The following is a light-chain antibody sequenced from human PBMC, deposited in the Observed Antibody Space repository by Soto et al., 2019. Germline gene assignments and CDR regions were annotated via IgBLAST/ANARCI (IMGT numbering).Light chain of an antibody. CDR1: QGIRND. J-gene: IGKJ1*01. CDR2: AAS. Sequence: DIPLTQSHSTLSASLLDRVPIXWRASQGIRNDLGWYQQKPGKAPKLLIYAASTLQSGVPSRFSGSGSGTDFTLTISSLQPEDFATYYCQQSYSTPRTFGQGTKVDI. CDR3: QQSYSTPRT. V-gene: IGKV1-39*01.